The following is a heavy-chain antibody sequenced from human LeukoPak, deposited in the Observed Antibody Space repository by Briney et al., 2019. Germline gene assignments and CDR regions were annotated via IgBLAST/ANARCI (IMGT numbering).Heavy chain of an antibody. D-gene: IGHD6-6*01. Sequence: GASVKVSCKASGYTFTSYAMHWVRQAPGQRLEWMGWINPNTGNPTYAQGFAGRFVFSLDTSVSTTYLQISSLKAEDTAMYYCAKEGSGSSLEYWGQGTLVTVSS. CDR2: INPNTGNP. V-gene: IGHV7-4-1*02. CDR1: GYTFTSYA. J-gene: IGHJ4*02. CDR3: AKEGSGSSLEY.